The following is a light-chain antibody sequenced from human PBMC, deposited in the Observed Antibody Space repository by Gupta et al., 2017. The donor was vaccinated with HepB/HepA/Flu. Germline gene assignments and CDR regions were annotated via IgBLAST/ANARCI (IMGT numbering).Light chain of an antibody. CDR2: DAS. Sequence: VLTQSPSTLSLCPGERATLSCRASQSISSYLAWYHHKPGQAPRLLIYDASKRATDIPARFSGSGSGTDFTLTISSLEPEDFAVYYCQQRSTWPALTFGGGTKVEIK. CDR3: QQRSTWPALT. V-gene: IGKV3-11*01. J-gene: IGKJ4*01. CDR1: QSISSY.